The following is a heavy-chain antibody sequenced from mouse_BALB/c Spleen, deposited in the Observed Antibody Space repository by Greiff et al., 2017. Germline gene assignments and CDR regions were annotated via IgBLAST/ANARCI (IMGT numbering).Heavy chain of an antibody. Sequence: QVQLQQSGAELARPGASVKMSCKASGYTFTSYTMHWVKQRPGQGLEWIGYINPSSGYTNYNQKFKDKATLTADKSSSTAYMQLSSLTSEDSAVYYCASKGYYGFAMDYWGQGTSVTVSS. CDR2: INPSSGYT. D-gene: IGHD1-2*01. CDR3: ASKGYYGFAMDY. V-gene: IGHV1-4*01. J-gene: IGHJ4*01. CDR1: GYTFTSYT.